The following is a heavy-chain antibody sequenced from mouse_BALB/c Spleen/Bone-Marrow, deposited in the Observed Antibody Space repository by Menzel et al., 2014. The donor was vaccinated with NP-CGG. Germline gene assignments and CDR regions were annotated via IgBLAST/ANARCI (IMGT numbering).Heavy chain of an antibody. Sequence: VQLKHSGGGLVQPGGSLKLSCAASGFTFSSYTMSWVRQTPEQRLEWVAYISNGGGSTYYPDTVRGRFTISRDNAKNTLCQQMSSLLTEDKTMDYCARHGYYVSKAMDYWCQGTSVTVSS. V-gene: IGHV5-12-2*01. J-gene: IGHJ4*01. D-gene: IGHD1-1*01. CDR1: GFTFSSYT. CDR3: ARHGYYVSKAMDY. CDR2: ISNGGGST.